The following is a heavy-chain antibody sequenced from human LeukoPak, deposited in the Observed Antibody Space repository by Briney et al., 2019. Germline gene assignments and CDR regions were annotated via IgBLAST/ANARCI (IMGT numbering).Heavy chain of an antibody. CDR3: ARAEAGATLYYFDY. Sequence: GGSPRLSCAASGFTFGSYSMNWVRQAPGKGLEWVSSISSSSSYIYYADSVKGRFTISRDNAKNSLYLQMNSLRAEDTAVYYCARAEAGATLYYFDYWGQGTLVTVSS. CDR1: GFTFGSYS. CDR2: ISSSSSYI. D-gene: IGHD1-26*01. J-gene: IGHJ4*02. V-gene: IGHV3-21*01.